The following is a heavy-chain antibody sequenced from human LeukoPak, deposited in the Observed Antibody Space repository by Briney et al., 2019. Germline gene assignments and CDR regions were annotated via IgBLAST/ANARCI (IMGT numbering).Heavy chain of an antibody. Sequence: GGSLRLSCAASGFTFSSYAMSGVRQAPGKGREWVSAISGSGGSTYYADSVKGRFTISRDNSKNTLYLQMNSLRAEDTAVYYCAKDSAGSYYNWFDPWGQGTLVTVSS. CDR1: GFTFSSYA. V-gene: IGHV3-23*01. D-gene: IGHD1-26*01. J-gene: IGHJ5*02. CDR2: ISGSGGST. CDR3: AKDSAGSYYNWFDP.